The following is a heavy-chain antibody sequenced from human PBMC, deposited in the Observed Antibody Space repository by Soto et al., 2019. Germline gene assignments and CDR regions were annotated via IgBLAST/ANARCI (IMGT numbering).Heavy chain of an antibody. Sequence: ASVKVSCKVSGYTLTELSMHWVRQAPGKGLEWMGGFDPEDGETIYAQKFQGRVTMTEDTSTDTAYMELSSLRSEDTAVYYCATGGSSSWYQDYYYYMDVWGKGTTVTVSS. V-gene: IGHV1-24*01. CDR2: FDPEDGET. CDR3: ATGGSSSWYQDYYYYMDV. CDR1: GYTLTELS. D-gene: IGHD6-13*01. J-gene: IGHJ6*03.